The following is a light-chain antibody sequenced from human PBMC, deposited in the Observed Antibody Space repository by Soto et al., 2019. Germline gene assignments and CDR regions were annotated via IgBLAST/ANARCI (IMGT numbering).Light chain of an antibody. CDR2: GNT. V-gene: IGLV1-40*01. Sequence: QSVLTQPPSVSGAPGQRVTITCTGTGSNIGAGYDVHWYQQLPRAAPSLLIYGNTNRPSGVPDRFSGSKSDTSASLAITRLQAEYEADCYCQSHDSNLSGAVFGTGTKLTVL. CDR1: GSNIGAGYD. CDR3: QSHDSNLSGAV. J-gene: IGLJ1*01.